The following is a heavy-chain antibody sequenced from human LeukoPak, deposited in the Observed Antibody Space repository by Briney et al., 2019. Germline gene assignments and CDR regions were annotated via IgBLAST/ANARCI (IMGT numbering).Heavy chain of an antibody. Sequence: GGSLRPSCAASGFTFSSYAMHWVRQAPGKGLEWVAVISYDGSNKYYADSVKGRFTISRDNSKNTLYLQMNSLRAEDTAVYYCARGVRGSGYSYGYNLDYWGQGTLVIVSS. CDR2: ISYDGSNK. D-gene: IGHD5-18*01. V-gene: IGHV3-30-3*01. CDR1: GFTFSSYA. J-gene: IGHJ4*02. CDR3: ARGVRGSGYSYGYNLDY.